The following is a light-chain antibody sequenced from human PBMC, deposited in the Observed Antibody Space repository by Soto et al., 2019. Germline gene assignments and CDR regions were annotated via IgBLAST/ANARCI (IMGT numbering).Light chain of an antibody. CDR3: TSYTSASTLV. Sequence: QSVLTQPASVSGSPGQSITISCTGTSDDIGANNYVSWYQHHPGKAPKILIYEAANRPSGMSHRFSGSKSGNTASLTISGLQAEDEADYFCTSYTSASTLVFGGGTKLTVL. J-gene: IGLJ2*01. CDR2: EAA. CDR1: SDDIGANNY. V-gene: IGLV2-14*01.